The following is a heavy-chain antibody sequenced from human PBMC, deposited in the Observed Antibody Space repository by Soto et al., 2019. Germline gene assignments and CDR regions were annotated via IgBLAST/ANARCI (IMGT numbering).Heavy chain of an antibody. Sequence: QVQLVQSGAEVKKPGSSVKVSCKASGGTFSSYAISWVRQAPGQGLEWMGGIIPIFGTANYAQKFQGRVTSTADESTSTAYMELSSLRSEDTAVYYCARDQVVTALDLFGYFDLWGRGTLVTVSS. V-gene: IGHV1-69*12. J-gene: IGHJ2*01. CDR3: ARDQVVTALDLFGYFDL. CDR2: IIPIFGTA. D-gene: IGHD2-21*02. CDR1: GGTFSSYA.